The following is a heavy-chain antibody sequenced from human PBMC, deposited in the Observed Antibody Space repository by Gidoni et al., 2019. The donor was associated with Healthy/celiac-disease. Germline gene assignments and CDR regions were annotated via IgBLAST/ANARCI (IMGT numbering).Heavy chain of an antibody. CDR3: AKGEGAGLYGMDV. J-gene: IGHJ6*02. V-gene: IGHV3-23*01. Sequence: VQLLESGRGLVQPGGSLRLSCAASRFTFSSYAMSWVRQAPGKGLEWVSAISGSGGSTYYADSVKGRFTSFRDNSKNTLYLQRNSLRAEDTAVYYCAKGEGAGLYGMDVWGQGTTVTVSS. CDR1: RFTFSSYA. D-gene: IGHD1-26*01. CDR2: ISGSGGST.